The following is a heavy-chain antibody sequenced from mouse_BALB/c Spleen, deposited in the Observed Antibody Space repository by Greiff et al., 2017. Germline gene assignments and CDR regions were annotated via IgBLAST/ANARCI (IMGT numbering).Heavy chain of an antibody. J-gene: IGHJ1*01. CDR1: GYSFTGYN. CDR3: ARSDGSPYWYFDV. V-gene: IGHV1-39*01. Sequence: EVQLQQSGPELEKPGASVKISCKASGYSFTGYNMNWVKQSNGKSLEWIGNIDPYYGGTIYNQKFKGKATSTVDKSASTAYMQLKSLTSEDSAVYYCARSDGSPYWYFDVWGAGTTVTVSA. CDR2: IDPYYGGT. D-gene: IGHD1-1*01.